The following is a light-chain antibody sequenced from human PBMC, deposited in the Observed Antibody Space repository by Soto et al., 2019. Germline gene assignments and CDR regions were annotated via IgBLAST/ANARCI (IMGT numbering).Light chain of an antibody. V-gene: IGKV2-24*01. Sequence: DIVVTQTPLSSPVTLGQPAAISCRSSQSLVHSDGNTYLSWLQQRPGQAPRLLLYKISNRVSGVPDRFRGSGAGTAFTLTISRVEVEDVGVYCCLQATQFPWKLGQGTKVDI. CDR2: KIS. CDR3: LQATQFPWK. CDR1: QSLVHSDGNTY. J-gene: IGKJ1*01.